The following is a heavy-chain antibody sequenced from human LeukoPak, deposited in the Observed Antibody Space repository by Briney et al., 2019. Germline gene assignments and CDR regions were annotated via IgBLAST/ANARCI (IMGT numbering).Heavy chain of an antibody. CDR3: ARKTGTTGEAFDY. J-gene: IGHJ4*02. CDR2: IKVDGSEK. Sequence: GGSLRLSCAASGFTFSNFWMSWVRQAPGKGLEWVANIKVDGSEKYYADSVKGRFTISRDNAENSLYLQMNSLRAEDTAVYYCARKTGTTGEAFDYWGQGTQVTASS. CDR1: GFTFSNFW. D-gene: IGHD1-1*01. V-gene: IGHV3-7*03.